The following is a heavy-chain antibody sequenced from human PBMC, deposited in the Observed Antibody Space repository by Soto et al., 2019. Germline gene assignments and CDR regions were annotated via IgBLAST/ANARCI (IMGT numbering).Heavy chain of an antibody. V-gene: IGHV1-18*01. J-gene: IGHJ6*02. D-gene: IGHD2-2*01. CDR3: ARVRGDIVVVPAATPDYHYVMDV. CDR1: GYTFTSYG. CDR2: ISAYNGNT. Sequence: ASVKVSCKASGYTFTSYGISWVRQAPGQGLEWMGWISAYNGNTNYAQKLQGRVTMTTDTSTSTAYMELRSLRSDDTAVYYCARVRGDIVVVPAATPDYHYVMDVWGQGTTVTVSS.